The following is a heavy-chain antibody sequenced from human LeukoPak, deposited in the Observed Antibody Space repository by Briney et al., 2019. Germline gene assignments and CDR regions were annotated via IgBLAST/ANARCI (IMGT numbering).Heavy chain of an antibody. Sequence: RGSLRLSCIASGFTFSSYEMSWVRQAPGKGLEWVSYISSSSGIFYADSVKGRFTISRDNAKNSLYLQMNSLRAEGTAVYYCARGFSYWGQGTLVTVSS. V-gene: IGHV3-48*03. CDR3: ARGFSY. CDR1: GFTFSSYE. CDR2: ISSSSGI. J-gene: IGHJ4*02.